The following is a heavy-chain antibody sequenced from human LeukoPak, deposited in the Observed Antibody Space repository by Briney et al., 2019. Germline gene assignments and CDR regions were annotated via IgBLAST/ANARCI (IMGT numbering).Heavy chain of an antibody. J-gene: IGHJ4*02. CDR3: ARGTGSSWYRGYFDY. V-gene: IGHV4-30-4*08. D-gene: IGHD6-13*01. Sequence: TSQTLSLTCTVSGGSISSGDYYWIWMRQPPGMGLDWNGYINYSGSSYYNPSLKSRVTISVDTSKNQFSLKLSSVTAADTAVYYCARGTGSSWYRGYFDYWGQGTLVTVSS. CDR1: GGSISSGDYY. CDR2: INYSGSS.